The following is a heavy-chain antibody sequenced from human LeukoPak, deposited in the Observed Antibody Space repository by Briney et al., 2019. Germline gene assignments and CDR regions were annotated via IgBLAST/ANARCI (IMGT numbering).Heavy chain of an antibody. V-gene: IGHV3-53*01. CDR1: GLTVNSSF. CDR2: FYSGGAT. Sequence: GGSLRLSCAASGLTVNSSFISWVRQAPGKGLEWVSVFYSGGATYYADSVKGCFTMSRDNSKNTLYLQMNNLRAEDTGMYYCARAVGGAFYMDVWGKGTTVTVSS. J-gene: IGHJ6*03. CDR3: ARAVGGAFYMDV. D-gene: IGHD2-15*01.